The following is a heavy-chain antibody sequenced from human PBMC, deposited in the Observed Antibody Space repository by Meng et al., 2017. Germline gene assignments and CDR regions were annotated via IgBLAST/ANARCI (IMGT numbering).Heavy chain of an antibody. V-gene: IGHV3-7*01. CDR1: GFTFSQYW. D-gene: IGHD2-2*01. J-gene: IGHJ3*02. CDR2: IHQDGSAK. CDR3: AREGERGYWSSTSGSLISGAFGI. Sequence: GGSLRLSCAASGFTFSQYWMSWVRQAPGKGLEWVANIHQDGSAKSYVDSVKGRFTITRDNAKNSLYLQMNSLRAEDTAVYSCAREGERGYWSSTSGSLISGAFGIWGQGTMVTVSS.